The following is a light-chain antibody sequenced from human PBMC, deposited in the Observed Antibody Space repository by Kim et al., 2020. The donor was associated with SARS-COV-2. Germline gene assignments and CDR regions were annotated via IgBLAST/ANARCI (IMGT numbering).Light chain of an antibody. CDR2: AAF. J-gene: IGKJ1*01. V-gene: IGKV1-16*01. CDR1: QAFSYY. CDR3: QQYKTCLWT. Sequence: ASVGERVTITCRASQAFSYYLAWFQQKPGKAPKSLIYAAFKLQSGVPSRFSGSGSGTEFNLTISSLQPEDFATYYCQQYKTCLWTFGQGTKVDIK.